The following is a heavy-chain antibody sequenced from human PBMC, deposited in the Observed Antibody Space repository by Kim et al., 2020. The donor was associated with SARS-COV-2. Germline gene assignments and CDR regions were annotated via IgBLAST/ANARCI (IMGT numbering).Heavy chain of an antibody. Sequence: GGSLRLSCAASGFTFSSYGMHWVRQAPGKGLEWVAVISYDGSNKYYADSVKGRFTISRDNSKNTLYLQMNSLRAEDTAVYYCARDALWFGELQNDAFDIWGQGTMVTVSS. J-gene: IGHJ3*02. CDR1: GFTFSSYG. CDR3: ARDALWFGELQNDAFDI. V-gene: IGHV3-33*05. CDR2: ISYDGSNK. D-gene: IGHD3-10*01.